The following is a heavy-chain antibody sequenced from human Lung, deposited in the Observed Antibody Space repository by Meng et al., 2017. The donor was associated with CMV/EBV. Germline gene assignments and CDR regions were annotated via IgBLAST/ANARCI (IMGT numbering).Heavy chain of an antibody. CDR2: IIPIFGTA. Sequence: SXXVSXKASGGTFSSYAISWVRQAPGQGLEWMGGIIPIFGTANYAQKFQGRVTITTDESTSTAYMELGSLGSEDTAVYYCARGSRSGELLTFQFAFDIWXQGTMVTVSS. D-gene: IGHD2-15*01. V-gene: IGHV1-69*05. CDR3: ARGSRSGELLTFQFAFDI. CDR1: GGTFSSYA. J-gene: IGHJ3*02.